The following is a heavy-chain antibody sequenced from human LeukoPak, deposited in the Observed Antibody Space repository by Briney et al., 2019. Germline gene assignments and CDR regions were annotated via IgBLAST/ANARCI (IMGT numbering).Heavy chain of an antibody. D-gene: IGHD6-13*01. Sequence: SETLSLTCSVSGGSVNSYYWSWIRQPPGKGLEWIGYIYTTGRTNYNPSLKSRVTISVDTSKNQFSLKLSSVTAADTAVYYCARDLKAYSSSWYVNWFDPWGQGTLVTVSS. CDR2: IYTTGRT. CDR3: ARDLKAYSSSWYVNWFDP. J-gene: IGHJ5*02. CDR1: GGSVNSYY. V-gene: IGHV4-4*09.